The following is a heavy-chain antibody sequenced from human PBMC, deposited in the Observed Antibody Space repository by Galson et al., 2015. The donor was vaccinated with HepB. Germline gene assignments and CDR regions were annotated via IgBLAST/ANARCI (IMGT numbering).Heavy chain of an antibody. V-gene: IGHV3-23*01. J-gene: IGHJ4*02. CDR2: ITGSGSHS. CDR1: GFTFSNYA. Sequence: SLRLSCAASGFTFSNYAMSWVRQAPGKGLEWVSAITGSGSHSFYADSVKGRFTLSRDNSRNTLYLQMSSLRAEDTALYYCADGGRDVDFWGQGTLVTVSS. D-gene: IGHD3-16*01. CDR3: ADGGRDVDF.